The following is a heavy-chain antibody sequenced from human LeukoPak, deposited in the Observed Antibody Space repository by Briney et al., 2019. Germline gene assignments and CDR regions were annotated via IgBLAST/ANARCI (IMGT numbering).Heavy chain of an antibody. J-gene: IGHJ4*02. V-gene: IGHV1-8*01. Sequence: ASVKVSCKASGYTFTSYDINWVRQATGQGLEWMGWMNPNSGNTGYAQKFQGRVTMTRNTSISTAYMELSSLRSEDTAVYYCARSPTYIAAAGKAEDYWGQGTLVTVSS. D-gene: IGHD6-13*01. CDR2: MNPNSGNT. CDR3: ARSPTYIAAAGKAEDY. CDR1: GYTFTSYD.